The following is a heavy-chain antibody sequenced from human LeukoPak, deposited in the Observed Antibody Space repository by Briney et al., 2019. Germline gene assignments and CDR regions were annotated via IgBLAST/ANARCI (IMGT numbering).Heavy chain of an antibody. CDR2: ISWNSGSL. V-gene: IGHV3-9*01. D-gene: IGHD3-22*01. CDR1: GFTFDDYG. Sequence: GRSLRLSCAASGFTFDDYGMHWVRQAPGKGLDWVPGISWNSGSLGYADSVKGRFTISRDNAKNSLYLQMNSLRADDTALYYCAKGRSPSYDSRQGWIDPWGQGTLVTVSS. J-gene: IGHJ5*02. CDR3: AKGRSPSYDSRQGWIDP.